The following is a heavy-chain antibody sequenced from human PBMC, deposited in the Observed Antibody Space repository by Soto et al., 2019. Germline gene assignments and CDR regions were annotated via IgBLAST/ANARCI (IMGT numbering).Heavy chain of an antibody. V-gene: IGHV3-23*01. CDR3: TTDKMITFGGDYYYYYGMDV. Sequence: GGSLRLSCAAAGFSFSTYTMSWVRRAPGKGLEWVSTISGSGGSPSYAESVLGRFTISRDNPKKMLYLQMNSLKTEDTAVYYCTTDKMITFGGDYYYYYGMDVWGQGTTVTVSS. D-gene: IGHD3-16*01. J-gene: IGHJ6*02. CDR1: GFSFSTYT. CDR2: ISGSGGSP.